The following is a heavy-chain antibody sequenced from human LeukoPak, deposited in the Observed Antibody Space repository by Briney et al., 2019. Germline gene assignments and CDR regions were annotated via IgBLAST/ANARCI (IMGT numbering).Heavy chain of an antibody. V-gene: IGHV1-69*04. D-gene: IGHD2-2*01. J-gene: IGHJ6*02. CDR3: ASQAGVYCSSTSCPRNYYYGMDV. CDR1: EGTFSSYA. CDR2: IIPILGIA. Sequence: AASVKVSCKASEGTFSSYAISWVRQAPGQGLEWMGRIIPILGIANYAQKFQGRVTITADKSTSTAYMELSSLRSEDTAVYYCASQAGVYCSSTSCPRNYYYGMDVWGQGTTVTVSS.